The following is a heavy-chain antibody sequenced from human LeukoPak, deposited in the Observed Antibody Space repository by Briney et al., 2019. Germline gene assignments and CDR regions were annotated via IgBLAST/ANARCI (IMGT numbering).Heavy chain of an antibody. V-gene: IGHV3-33*01. D-gene: IGHD3-22*01. Sequence: GGSLRLSCAASGFTFSSYGMHWVRQAPGKGLEWVAVIWYDGSNKYYADSVKGRFTISRDNSKNTLYLQMNSLRAEDTAVYYCAAVDYYDSSGYYYPYGYWGQGTLVTVSS. CDR3: AAVDYYDSSGYYYPYGY. J-gene: IGHJ4*02. CDR1: GFTFSSYG. CDR2: IWYDGSNK.